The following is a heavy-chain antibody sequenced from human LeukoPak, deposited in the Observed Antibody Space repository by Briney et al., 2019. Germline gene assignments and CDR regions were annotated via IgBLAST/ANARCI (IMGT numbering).Heavy chain of an antibody. CDR3: AKEGDISSSWYLSNYFDY. CDR1: GFTFSSYG. J-gene: IGHJ4*02. Sequence: GGSLRLSCAASGFTFSSYGMHWVRQAPGKGLEWVAVISYDGSNKYYADSVKGRFTISRDNSKNTLYLQMNSLRAEDTAVYYCAKEGDISSSWYLSNYFDYWGQGTLVTVSS. V-gene: IGHV3-30*18. D-gene: IGHD6-13*01. CDR2: ISYDGSNK.